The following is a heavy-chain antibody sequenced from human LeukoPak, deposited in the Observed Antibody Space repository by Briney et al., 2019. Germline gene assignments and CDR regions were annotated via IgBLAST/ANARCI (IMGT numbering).Heavy chain of an antibody. J-gene: IGHJ4*02. CDR1: GFTFSSYW. CDR2: INSDGSSI. V-gene: IGHV3-74*01. CDR3: ARDRGFGDYYFDY. Sequence: GGSLRLSCAASGFTFSSYWMDWVRQAPGKGLVWVSRINSDGSSISYADSVKGRFTISRDNAKNTLYLQMNNLRAEDTAVYYCARDRGFGDYYFDYWGQGALVTVSS. D-gene: IGHD4-17*01.